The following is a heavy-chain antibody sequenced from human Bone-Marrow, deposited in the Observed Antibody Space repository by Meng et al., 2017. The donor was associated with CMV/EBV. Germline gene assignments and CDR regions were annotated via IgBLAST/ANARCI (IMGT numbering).Heavy chain of an antibody. CDR3: ARDRVVPAAISWGYYYYGMDV. V-gene: IGHV3-53*01. D-gene: IGHD2-2*01. CDR2: IYSGGST. CDR1: GFTVSSNY. J-gene: IGHJ6*02. Sequence: GESLKISCAASGFTVSSNYMSWVRQAPGKGLEWVSVIYSGGSTYYADSVKGRFTISRDNSKNSLYLQMNSLRAEDTAVYYCARDRVVPAAISWGYYYYGMDVWGQGTTVTVSS.